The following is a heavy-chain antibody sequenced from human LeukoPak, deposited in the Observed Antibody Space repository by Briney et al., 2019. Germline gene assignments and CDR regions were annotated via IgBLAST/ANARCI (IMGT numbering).Heavy chain of an antibody. D-gene: IGHD6-19*01. Sequence: PSETLSLTCTVSGGSISSYYWSWIRQPPGKGLEWIGYIYYCGSTNYNPSLKSRVTISVDTSKNQFSLKLSSVTAADTAVYYCARGEAVAVGGFDYWGQGTLVTVSS. CDR3: ARGEAVAVGGFDY. V-gene: IGHV4-59*01. J-gene: IGHJ4*02. CDR2: IYYCGST. CDR1: GGSISSYY.